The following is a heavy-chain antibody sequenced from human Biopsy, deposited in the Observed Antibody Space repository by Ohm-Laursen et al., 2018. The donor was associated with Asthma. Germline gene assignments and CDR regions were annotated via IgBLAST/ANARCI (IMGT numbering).Heavy chain of an antibody. J-gene: IGHJ5*02. D-gene: IGHD5-12*01. CDR2: ILSDGGEP. CDR3: ASESYLRGFGHTLDL. Sequence: SLRLSCSASGFTFRHYALHWVRQAPGKGLEWVAFILSDGGEPSYADSVKGRFSISRDSSKSTVYLQMNSLRAGDTAVYYCASESYLRGFGHTLDLWGQGTQVTFS. V-gene: IGHV3-33*01. CDR1: GFTFRHYA.